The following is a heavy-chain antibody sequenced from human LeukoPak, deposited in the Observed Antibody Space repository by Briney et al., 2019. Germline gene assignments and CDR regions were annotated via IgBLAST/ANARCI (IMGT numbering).Heavy chain of an antibody. CDR1: NGSISTYY. J-gene: IGHJ4*02. CDR3: ARRVGATD. V-gene: IGHV4-59*01. CDR2: TYSGGYS. D-gene: IGHD1-26*01. Sequence: SETLSLTCTVSNGSISTYYWSWIRQPPGKGLEWIGYTYSGGYSDYNPSLKSRVTISIDTSKNQFSLKLSSVTTADTAVYYCARRVGATDWGQGTLVTVSS.